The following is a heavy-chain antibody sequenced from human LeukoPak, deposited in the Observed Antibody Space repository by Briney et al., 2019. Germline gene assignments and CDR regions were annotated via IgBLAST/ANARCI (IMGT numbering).Heavy chain of an antibody. D-gene: IGHD3-3*01. CDR2: IYYSGST. CDR1: GGSISSYY. CDR3: ARATAPHYDFWSGYSLYCFDY. J-gene: IGHJ4*02. Sequence: PSETLSLTCTVSGGSISSYYWSWIRQPPGKGLEWIGYIYYSGSTNYNPSLKSRVTISVDTSKNQFSLKLSSVTAADTAVYYCARATAPHYDFWSGYSLYCFDYWGQGTLVTVSS. V-gene: IGHV4-59*01.